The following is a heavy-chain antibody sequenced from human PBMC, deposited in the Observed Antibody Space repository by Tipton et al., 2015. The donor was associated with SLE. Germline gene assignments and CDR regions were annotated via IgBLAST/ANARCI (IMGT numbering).Heavy chain of an antibody. CDR3: ARTRGVMVRGVSYYMDV. J-gene: IGHJ6*03. Sequence: QVQLVQSGAEVKKPGASVKVSCKASGYTFTNYGIGWLRQAPGQGLEWMGWISVYNGNTNYAQKLQGRVTMTTDTSTSTAYMELRSLRSDDTAVYYCARTRGVMVRGVSYYMDVWGKGTTVTVSS. D-gene: IGHD3-10*01. CDR1: GYTFTNYG. V-gene: IGHV1-18*01. CDR2: ISVYNGNT.